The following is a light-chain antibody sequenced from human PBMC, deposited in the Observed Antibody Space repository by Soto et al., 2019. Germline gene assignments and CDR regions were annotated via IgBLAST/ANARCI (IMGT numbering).Light chain of an antibody. V-gene: IGLV2-8*01. CDR3: QSYDSILTGSV. CDR2: EVS. Sequence: QSALTQPPTASGSPGQSVTISCTGTSSDVGGYNYVSWYQQHPGKAPKLMIYEVSKRPSGVPDRFSGSRSGSSGSLAITGLQAEDEADYFCQSYDSILTGSVFGTGTKVTVL. J-gene: IGLJ1*01. CDR1: SSDVGGYNY.